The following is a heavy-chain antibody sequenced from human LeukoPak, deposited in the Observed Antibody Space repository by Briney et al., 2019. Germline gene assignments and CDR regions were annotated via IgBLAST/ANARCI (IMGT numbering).Heavy chain of an antibody. CDR2: TFYRSKWYN. D-gene: IGHD2-2*01. CDR3: ARGFYRSSTSCYFYYDS. Sequence: SQTLSLTCVISGDSVSSNSAAWNWIRQSPSRGLEWLGRTFYRSKWYNDYAVSVKSRITINPDTSKNQFSLQLNSVTPEDTAVYYCARGFYRSSTSCYFYYDSWGQGTPVTVSS. J-gene: IGHJ4*02. V-gene: IGHV6-1*01. CDR1: GDSVSSNSAA.